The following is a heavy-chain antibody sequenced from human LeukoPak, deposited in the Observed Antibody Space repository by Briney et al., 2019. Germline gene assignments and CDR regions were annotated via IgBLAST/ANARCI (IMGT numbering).Heavy chain of an antibody. V-gene: IGHV4-31*02. CDR3: ARSGRGYSSSVHSFGI. CDR2: VYYSGST. CDR1: GGSISRGRYY. Sequence: SESLCLTCTLSGGSISRGRYYCSWVSQHPGKGLGWMGYVYYSGSTSYNPSLKSRVTISVETPKNRFFWKLSALTAADTPVYSCARSGRGYSSSVHSFGIWGQGTMVTVSS. D-gene: IGHD6-13*01. J-gene: IGHJ3*02.